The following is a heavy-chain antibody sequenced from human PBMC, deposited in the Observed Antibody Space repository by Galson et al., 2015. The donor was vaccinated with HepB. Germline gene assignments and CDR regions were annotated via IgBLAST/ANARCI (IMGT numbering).Heavy chain of an antibody. Sequence: SLRLSCAASGFTFSSYGMHWVRQAPGKGLEWVAVISYDGGNKYYGDSVKGRFTISRDNSQNTLHLQMNSLRAEDSAVYYCAKEWMRSESYIQSFYHYGMPVWGHGTTVTVSS. J-gene: IGHJ6*02. CDR2: ISYDGGNK. D-gene: IGHD3-10*01. CDR1: GFTFSSYG. CDR3: AKEWMRSESYIQSFYHYGMPV. V-gene: IGHV3-30*18.